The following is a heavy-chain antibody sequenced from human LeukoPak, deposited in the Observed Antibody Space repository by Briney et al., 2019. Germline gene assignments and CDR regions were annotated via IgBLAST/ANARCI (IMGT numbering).Heavy chain of an antibody. D-gene: IGHD6-19*01. J-gene: IGHJ4*02. CDR1: GFTFSSYW. CDR3: ARFSSGWCPSGFDY. V-gene: IGHV3-74*01. CDR2: INSDGTTT. Sequence: GGSLRLSCAASGFTFSSYWMHWVRQGPGKELTWVSHINSDGTTTNYADSVKGRFTISRDNAKNTLYLQMNSLRVEDTAVYYCARFSSGWCPSGFDYWGQGTLVTVSS.